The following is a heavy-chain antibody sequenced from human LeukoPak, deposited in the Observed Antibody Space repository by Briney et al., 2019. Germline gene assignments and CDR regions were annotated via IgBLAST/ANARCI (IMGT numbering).Heavy chain of an antibody. CDR3: TTDLTVAASGGFDY. Sequence: ASVTVSCKVSGYTLTELSMHWVRQAPGKGLEWMGGFGPEHGETVHAQTFQGRVTMTEDTSIDTVYMELSRLRSEDTAVYYCTTDLTVAASGGFDYWGQGTLVTVSS. V-gene: IGHV1-24*01. CDR1: GYTLTELS. D-gene: IGHD3-10*01. J-gene: IGHJ4*02. CDR2: FGPEHGET.